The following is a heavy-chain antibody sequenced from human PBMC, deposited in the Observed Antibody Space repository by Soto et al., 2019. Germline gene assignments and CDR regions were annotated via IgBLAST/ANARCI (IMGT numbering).Heavy chain of an antibody. J-gene: IGHJ6*02. CDR2: IWYDGSKR. CDR3: ASGWGSGVHHRGLEV. CDR1: GFSFRNYG. V-gene: IGHV3-33*01. D-gene: IGHD6-19*01. Sequence: QEQLVESGGGVVQPGRSLRLSCAASGFSFRNYGIHWVRQAPGKGLDWVAVIWYDGSKRYYADSVRGRFTISRDNSGNTVHLQMDSLRAEDTAVYYCASGWGSGVHHRGLEVWGQGTTVVVS.